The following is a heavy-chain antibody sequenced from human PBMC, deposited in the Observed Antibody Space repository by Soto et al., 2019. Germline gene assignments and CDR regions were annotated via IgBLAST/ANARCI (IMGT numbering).Heavy chain of an antibody. CDR1: GGTFSSYA. CDR3: ARARTPRGYSYDSGGYYFDY. CDR2: IIPIFGTA. J-gene: IGHJ4*02. Sequence: SVKVSCKASGGTFSSYAISWVRQAPGQGLEWMGGIIPIFGTANYAQKFHGRVTITADKSTSTAYMELSSLRSEDPALYYCARARTPRGYSYDSGGYYFDYWGQ. D-gene: IGHD3-22*01. V-gene: IGHV1-69*06.